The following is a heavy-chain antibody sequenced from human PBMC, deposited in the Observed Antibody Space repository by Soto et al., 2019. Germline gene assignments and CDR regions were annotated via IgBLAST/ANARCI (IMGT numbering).Heavy chain of an antibody. D-gene: IGHD2-15*01. Sequence: QITLKESGPTLVKPTQTLTLTCTFSGFSLSTTGVGVGWIRQPPGKALECLAFIYWDNDKRYSPSLKSRLSVTMYXXKXQXXLTMTNMDPVDTGTYYCAHRLCDSSCYWDVGFFDYWGQGSLVTVSS. V-gene: IGHV2-5*02. CDR1: GFSLSTTGVG. CDR3: AHRLCDSSCYWDVGFFDY. J-gene: IGHJ4*02. CDR2: IYWDNDK.